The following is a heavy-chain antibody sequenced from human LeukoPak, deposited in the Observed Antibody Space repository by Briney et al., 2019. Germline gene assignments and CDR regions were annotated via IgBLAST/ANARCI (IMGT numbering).Heavy chain of an antibody. D-gene: IGHD5-24*01. J-gene: IGHJ4*02. CDR1: GFTFSSYW. CDR3: QLFLRDGYNTFDY. CDR2: INSDGSST. V-gene: IGHV3-74*01. Sequence: QPGGSLRLSCAASGFTFSSYWMHWVRQAPGKGLVWVSRINSDGSSTSYADSVKGRFTISRDNAKNTLYLQMNSLRAEDTAVYYCQLFLRDGYNTFDYWGQGTLVTVSS.